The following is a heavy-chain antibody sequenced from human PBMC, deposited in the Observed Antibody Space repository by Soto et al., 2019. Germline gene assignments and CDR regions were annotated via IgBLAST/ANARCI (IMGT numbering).Heavy chain of an antibody. CDR1: GGSVSSGSYY. CDR2: IYYSGST. CDR3: ARDRGGIHCGGDCSGWYFEL. V-gene: IGHV4-61*01. J-gene: IGHJ2*01. Sequence: QVQLQESGPGLVKPSETLSLTCTVSGGSVSSGSYYWSWIRQPPGKGLEWIGYIYYSGSTNYNPSLKSRVTISVNTSKNQFSLKLSSVTAADTAVYYCARDRGGIHCGGDCSGWYFELWGRGTLVTVSS. D-gene: IGHD2-21*02.